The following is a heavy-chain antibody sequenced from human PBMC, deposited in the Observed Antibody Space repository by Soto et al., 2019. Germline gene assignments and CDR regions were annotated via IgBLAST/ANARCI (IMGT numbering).Heavy chain of an antibody. CDR2: INHSGST. Sequence: SETLSLTRAVYGGSFSGYYWSWLRQPPGKGLEWIGEINHSGSTNYNPSLKSRVTISVDTSKNQFSLKLSSVTAADTAVYYCARKRGYCSSTSCSLGYYYYYYYMDVWGKGTTVTVSS. D-gene: IGHD2-2*01. V-gene: IGHV4-34*01. CDR3: ARKRGYCSSTSCSLGYYYYYYYMDV. J-gene: IGHJ6*03. CDR1: GGSFSGYY.